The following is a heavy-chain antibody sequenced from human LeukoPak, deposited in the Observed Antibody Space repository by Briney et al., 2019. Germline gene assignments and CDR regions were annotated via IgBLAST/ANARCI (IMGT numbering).Heavy chain of an antibody. V-gene: IGHV3-48*03. CDR2: ISRTGTTI. J-gene: IGHJ3*01. Sequence: PGGSLRLSCVVSGFSFSNYEMNWVRQAPGKGLEWVSHISRTGTTITYADSLRGRLTVSRDNAKNSLSLEMSSLRVEDTAVYYCARVAYNSFDVWGRGTMVTVSS. CDR3: ARVAYNSFDV. CDR1: GFSFSNYE. D-gene: IGHD5-24*01.